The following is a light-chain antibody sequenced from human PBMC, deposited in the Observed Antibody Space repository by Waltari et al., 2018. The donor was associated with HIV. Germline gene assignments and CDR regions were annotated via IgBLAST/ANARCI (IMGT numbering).Light chain of an antibody. J-gene: IGLJ2*01. CDR3: LLSYHGVRF. V-gene: IGLV7-46*01. CDR2: DSE. Sequence: VVTQEPSLTVSPGGTVTLSCASFSGSVARSHFPYWFQLKPGQAPRTLIYDSEKSQPLTPGRFSGSLDGDRAILTLSGALEEDEAEYFCLLSYHGVRFFGGGTRLTV. CDR1: SGSVARSHF.